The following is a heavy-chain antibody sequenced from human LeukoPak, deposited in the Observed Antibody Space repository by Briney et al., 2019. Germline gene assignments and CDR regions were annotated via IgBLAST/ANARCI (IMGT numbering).Heavy chain of an antibody. V-gene: IGHV3-30*18. Sequence: PGGSLRLSCAASGFTFSSYGMHWVRQAPGKGLEWVAVISYDGSNKYYADSVKGRFTISRDNSKNTLYLQMNSLRAEDTAVYYCAKDRVECSYGYYGMDVWGQGTTVTVSS. CDR1: GFTFSSYG. CDR2: ISYDGSNK. J-gene: IGHJ6*02. CDR3: AKDRVECSYGYYGMDV. D-gene: IGHD5-18*01.